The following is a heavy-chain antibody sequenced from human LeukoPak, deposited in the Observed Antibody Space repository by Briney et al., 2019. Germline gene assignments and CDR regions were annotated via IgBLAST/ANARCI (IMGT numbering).Heavy chain of an antibody. V-gene: IGHV3-11*01. J-gene: IGHJ4*02. CDR1: GFTFSDYY. CDR2: ISSSGSTI. Sequence: GGSLRLSCAASGFTFSDYYMGWIRQAPGKGLEWVSYISSSGSTIYYADSVKGRFTISRDNAKNSLYLQMNSLRAEDTAVYYCAKRDFITMIADYWGQGTLVTVSS. CDR3: AKRDFITMIADY. D-gene: IGHD3-22*01.